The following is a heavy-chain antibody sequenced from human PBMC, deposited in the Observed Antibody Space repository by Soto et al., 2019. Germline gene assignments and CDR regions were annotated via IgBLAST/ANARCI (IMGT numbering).Heavy chain of an antibody. CDR1: GASISSNTYY. CDR3: ARHIRDCSGGSCYRQWFDP. CDR2: IYYSGST. D-gene: IGHD2-15*01. J-gene: IGHJ5*02. V-gene: IGHV4-39*01. Sequence: PSETLSLTCTVSGASISSNTYYWAWIRRPPGKGLECIGSIYYSGSTYYNPSLKSRVTISVDTSKNQFSLKLSSVTAADTAVYYCARHIRDCSGGSCYRQWFDPWGQGTLVTVSS.